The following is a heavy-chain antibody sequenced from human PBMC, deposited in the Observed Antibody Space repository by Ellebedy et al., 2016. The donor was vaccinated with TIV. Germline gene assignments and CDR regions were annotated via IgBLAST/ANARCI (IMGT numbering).Heavy chain of an antibody. CDR3: ATWYYDILSGYSGFEY. Sequence: GESLKISCKGSGYSFTSYWIGWVRQMPGKGLEWMGIICPGDSDTRYSPSFQGQVTTSADKSISTAYLQWSSLKASDTAMYYCATWYYDILSGYSGFEYWGQGTLVTVSS. CDR2: ICPGDSDT. V-gene: IGHV5-51*01. D-gene: IGHD3-9*01. CDR1: GYSFTSYW. J-gene: IGHJ4*02.